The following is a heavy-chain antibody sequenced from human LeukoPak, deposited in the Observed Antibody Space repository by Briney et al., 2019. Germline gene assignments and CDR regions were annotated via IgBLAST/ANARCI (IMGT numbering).Heavy chain of an antibody. D-gene: IGHD3-22*01. Sequence: PSETLSLTCAVYGGSFSGYYWSWIRQPPGKGQEWIGEINHSGSTNYNASLKRRVTISVDTSKNQFSLKLSSVTAADTAVYYCARDSPYYYDSSGYYGVWSLEKPAFWFDPWGQGTLVTVSS. CDR3: ARDSPYYYDSSGYYGVWSLEKPAFWFDP. J-gene: IGHJ5*02. CDR2: INHSGST. V-gene: IGHV4-34*01. CDR1: GGSFSGYY.